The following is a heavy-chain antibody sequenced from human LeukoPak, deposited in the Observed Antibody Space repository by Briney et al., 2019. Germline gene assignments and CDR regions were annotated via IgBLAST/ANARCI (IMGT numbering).Heavy chain of an antibody. Sequence: GGSLRLSCAASGFTFSSYSMNWVRQAPGKGLEWVPSISSSSSYIYYVDSVKGRFTISRDNAKNSLYLQMNSLRVEDTAVYYCARVVEYYYDSSGYYRPDYWGQGTLVTVSS. CDR3: ARVVEYYYDSSGYYRPDY. CDR1: GFTFSSYS. J-gene: IGHJ4*02. CDR2: ISSSSSYI. V-gene: IGHV3-21*01. D-gene: IGHD3-22*01.